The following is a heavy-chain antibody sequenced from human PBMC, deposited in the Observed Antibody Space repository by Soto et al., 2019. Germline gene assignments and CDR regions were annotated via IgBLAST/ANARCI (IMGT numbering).Heavy chain of an antibody. Sequence: PGVSLRLSCAASGFPVRSNYMTWVRQAPGQGLECVSVINTGGDTYYADSVKGRFTISRDNSKNTLFLQMNSLRAEDTAVYYCARDDDYEGSAIDVWCQGIWVTV. D-gene: IGHD4-17*01. CDR1: GFPVRSNY. CDR2: INTGGDT. V-gene: IGHV3-53*01. CDR3: ARDDDYEGSAIDV. J-gene: IGHJ6*02.